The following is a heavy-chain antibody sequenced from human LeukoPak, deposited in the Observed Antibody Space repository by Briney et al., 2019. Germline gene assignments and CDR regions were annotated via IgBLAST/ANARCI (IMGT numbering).Heavy chain of an antibody. D-gene: IGHD3-22*01. Sequence: ASVTVSCKASGYTFTRNDINWVRQATGQGLEWMGWMNPNNGNTGYAQKFQGRVTMTRDTSISSAYMELSSLRSEDTAVYYCARGTLRHYFDTSGYYIDYWGQGTLVTVSS. V-gene: IGHV1-8*01. CDR2: MNPNNGNT. CDR3: ARGTLRHYFDTSGYYIDY. CDR1: GYTFTRND. J-gene: IGHJ4*02.